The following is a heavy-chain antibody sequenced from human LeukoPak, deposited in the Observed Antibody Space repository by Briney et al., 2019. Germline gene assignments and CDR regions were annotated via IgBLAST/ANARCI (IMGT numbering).Heavy chain of an antibody. D-gene: IGHD1-1*01. Sequence: GGSLRLSCAASGFTFSSYGMHWVRQAPGKGLEWVAFIRYDGSNKYYADSVKGRFTISRDNSKNTLYLQMNSLRAEDTAVYYCAKSRSGSANWALQIFDNWGQGTLVTVSS. J-gene: IGHJ4*02. V-gene: IGHV3-30*02. CDR1: GFTFSSYG. CDR2: IRYDGSNK. CDR3: AKSRSGSANWALQIFDN.